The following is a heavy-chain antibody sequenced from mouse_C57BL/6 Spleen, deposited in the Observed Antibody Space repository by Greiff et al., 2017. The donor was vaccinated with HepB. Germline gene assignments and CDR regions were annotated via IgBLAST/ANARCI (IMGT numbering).Heavy chain of an antibody. Sequence: QVTLKVSGPGILQSSQTLSLTCSFSGFSLSTSGMGVSWIRQPSGKGLEWLAHIYWDDDKRYNPSLKSRLTISKDTSRNQVFLKITSVDTADTATYYCARIYYGNYVRYYAMDYWGQGTSVTVSS. V-gene: IGHV8-12*01. CDR1: GFSLSTSGMG. CDR2: IYWDDDK. D-gene: IGHD2-1*01. J-gene: IGHJ4*01. CDR3: ARIYYGNYVRYYAMDY.